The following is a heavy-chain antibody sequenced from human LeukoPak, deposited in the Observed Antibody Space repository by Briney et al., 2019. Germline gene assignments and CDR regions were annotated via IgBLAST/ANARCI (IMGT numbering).Heavy chain of an antibody. CDR3: ARGAYSSSWYPGQGFDP. CDR1: GYTFTSYD. D-gene: IGHD6-13*01. Sequence: ASVKVSCKASGYTFTSYDINRVRQATGQGLEWMGWMNPNSGNTGYAQKFQGRVTMTRNTSISTAYMELSSLRSEDTAVYYCARGAYSSSWYPGQGFDPWGQGTLVTVSS. CDR2: MNPNSGNT. V-gene: IGHV1-8*01. J-gene: IGHJ5*02.